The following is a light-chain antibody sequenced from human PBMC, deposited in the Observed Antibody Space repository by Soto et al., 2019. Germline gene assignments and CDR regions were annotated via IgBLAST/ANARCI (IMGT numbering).Light chain of an antibody. CDR3: QQRSNWPPNLT. V-gene: IGKV3-11*01. J-gene: IGKJ4*01. CDR2: DAS. CDR1: QSVSSY. Sequence: EIVLTQSPATMYLSPGERATLSCRASQSVSSYLAWYQQKPCQAPRLLIYDASNRATGIPARFSGSGSGTDFTLTISSLEPEDFAVYDCQQRSNWPPNLTFGGGTKVEIK.